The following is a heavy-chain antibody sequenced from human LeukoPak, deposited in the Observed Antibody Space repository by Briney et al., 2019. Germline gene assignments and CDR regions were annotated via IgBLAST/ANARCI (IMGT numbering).Heavy chain of an antibody. CDR1: GYSFTSYW. D-gene: IGHD5-18*01. CDR3: ARRRGYSYGYTKSGAFDI. J-gene: IGHJ3*02. CDR2: IYPCDSDT. V-gene: IGHV5-51*01. Sequence: GESLKISCKGSGYSFTSYWIGWVRQMPGKGLEWMGIIYPCDSDTRYSPSFQGQVTISADKSISTAYLQWSSLKASDTAMYYCARRRGYSYGYTKSGAFDIWGQGTMVTVSS.